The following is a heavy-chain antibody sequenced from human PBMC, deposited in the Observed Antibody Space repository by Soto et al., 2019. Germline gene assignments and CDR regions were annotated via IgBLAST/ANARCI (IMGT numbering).Heavy chain of an antibody. Sequence: HGESLKISCKGSGYSFTSYWIGWVRQMPGKGLEWMGIIYPGDSDTRYSLSFQGQVTISADKSISTAYLQWSSLKASDTAMYYCARFPDFWSGYHYYFDYWGQGTLVTVS. CDR3: ARFPDFWSGYHYYFDY. CDR1: GYSFTSYW. V-gene: IGHV5-51*01. D-gene: IGHD3-3*01. CDR2: IYPGDSDT. J-gene: IGHJ4*02.